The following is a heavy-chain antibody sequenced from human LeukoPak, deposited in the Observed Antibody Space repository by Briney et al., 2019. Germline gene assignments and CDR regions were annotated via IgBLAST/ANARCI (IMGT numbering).Heavy chain of an antibody. CDR3: ARGPRAARPFDY. V-gene: IGHV3-9*01. Sequence: GRSLRLSCAASGFTFDDYAMHWVRQAPGKGLEGVSGISWNSGSIGYADSVKGRFTISRDNAKNSLYLQMNSLRAEDTAVYYCARGPRAARPFDYWGQGTLVTVSS. J-gene: IGHJ4*02. CDR2: ISWNSGSI. D-gene: IGHD6-6*01. CDR1: GFTFDDYA.